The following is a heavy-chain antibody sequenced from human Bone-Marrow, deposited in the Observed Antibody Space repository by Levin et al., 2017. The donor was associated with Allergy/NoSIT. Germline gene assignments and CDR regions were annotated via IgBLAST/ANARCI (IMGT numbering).Heavy chain of an antibody. CDR3: ASNYYYDSSGYLAPPWYYYYGMDV. V-gene: IGHV3-30-3*01. CDR1: GFTFSSYA. J-gene: IGHJ6*02. CDR2: ISYDGSNK. Sequence: GGSLRLSCAASGFTFSSYAMHWVRQAPGKGLEWVAVISYDGSNKYYADSVKGRFTISRDNSKNTLYLQMNSLRAEDTAVYYCASNYYYDSSGYLAPPWYYYYGMDVWGQGTTVTVSS. D-gene: IGHD3-22*01.